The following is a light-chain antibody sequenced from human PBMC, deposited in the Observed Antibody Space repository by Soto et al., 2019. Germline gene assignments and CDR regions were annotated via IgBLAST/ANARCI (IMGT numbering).Light chain of an antibody. V-gene: IGKV3-11*01. CDR1: QSLISY. CDR2: DAS. J-gene: IGKJ5*01. Sequence: EIVWTPSPSTLSLSPGERATLSCRASQSLISYLAWYQQTPGQAPRLLIYDASNRATGIPARFSGSGSGTDFTLTISSLEPEDFAVYYCQQRSNWPPVFTFGQGTRLDIK. CDR3: QQRSNWPPVFT.